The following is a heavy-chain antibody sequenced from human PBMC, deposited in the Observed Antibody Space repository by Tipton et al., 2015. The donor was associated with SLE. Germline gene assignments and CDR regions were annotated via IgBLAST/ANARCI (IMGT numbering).Heavy chain of an antibody. D-gene: IGHD1-26*01. CDR1: GGSISSTSYY. V-gene: IGHV4-39*01. CDR3: ARLGGSPDAFDI. CDR2: IYYSGST. Sequence: TLSLTCTVSGGSISSTSYYWGWIRQPPGKGLEWIGTIYYSGSTYYNPSLRSRVTTSLDTSKNQFSLKLSSVTAADTAVYYCARLGGSPDAFDIWGQGTMVTVSS. J-gene: IGHJ3*02.